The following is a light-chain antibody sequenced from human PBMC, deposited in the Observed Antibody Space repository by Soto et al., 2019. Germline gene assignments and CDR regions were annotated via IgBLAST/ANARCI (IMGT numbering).Light chain of an antibody. J-gene: IGKJ1*01. CDR2: LGS. CDR3: MQALQTPWT. CDR1: QSLLHSNGYTY. Sequence: IVMTQSPLSLPVTPGEPASISCRSSQSLLHSNGYTYLDWYLQKPGQSPHLLIYLGSNRASGVPDRFSGSGSGTDFTLKISRVEAEDVGVYYCMQALQTPWTFGQGTKVEIK. V-gene: IGKV2-28*01.